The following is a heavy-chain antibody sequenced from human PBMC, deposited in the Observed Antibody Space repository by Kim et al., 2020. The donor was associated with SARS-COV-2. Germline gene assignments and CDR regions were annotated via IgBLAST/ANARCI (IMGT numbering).Heavy chain of an antibody. Sequence: NPSLKSRVTISVDTSQHQFSLKLSSVTAADTAVYYCARALVVVAAPHFDYWGQGTLVTVSS. V-gene: IGHV4-34*01. J-gene: IGHJ4*02. D-gene: IGHD2-15*01. CDR3: ARALVVVAAPHFDY.